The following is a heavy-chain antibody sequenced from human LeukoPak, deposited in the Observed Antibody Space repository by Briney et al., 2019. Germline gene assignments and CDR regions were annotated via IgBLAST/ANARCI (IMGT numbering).Heavy chain of an antibody. D-gene: IGHD3-22*01. J-gene: IGHJ2*01. CDR1: GGSFSGYY. CDR3: ARGATNYYDSSGYYYDWYFDL. Sequence: KPSETLSLTCAVYGGSFSGYYWSWIRQPPGKGLEWIGEINHSGSTNYNPSLKSRVTISVDTSKNQFSLKLSSVTAADTAVYYCARGATNYYDSSGYYYDWYFDLWGRGTLVTVSS. CDR2: INHSGST. V-gene: IGHV4-34*01.